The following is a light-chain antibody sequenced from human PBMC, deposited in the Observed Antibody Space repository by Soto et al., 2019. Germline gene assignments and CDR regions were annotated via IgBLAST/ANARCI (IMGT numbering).Light chain of an antibody. J-gene: IGKJ4*01. Sequence: EIVMTQSPATLSVSPGERATLSCRASQSVRSDLAWYQRKPGQAPRLLIQGASTRATGIPARFSGSGSGTEFTLTISSLQSEDFAVYYCQQYNNWPRLTFGGGTKVEIK. V-gene: IGKV3-15*01. CDR3: QQYNNWPRLT. CDR1: QSVRSD. CDR2: GAS.